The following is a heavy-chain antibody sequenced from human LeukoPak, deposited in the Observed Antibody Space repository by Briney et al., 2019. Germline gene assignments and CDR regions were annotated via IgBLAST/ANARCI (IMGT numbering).Heavy chain of an antibody. D-gene: IGHD2-2*01. CDR2: INHSGST. CDR1: GGSFSGYY. Sequence: SETLSLTCAVYGGSFSGYYWSWIRQPPGKGLEWIGEINHSGSTNYNPSLKSRVTISVDTSKNQFSLKLSSVAAADTAVYYCASYKYQLRDMDVWGQGTTVTVSS. J-gene: IGHJ6*02. CDR3: ASYKYQLRDMDV. V-gene: IGHV4-34*01.